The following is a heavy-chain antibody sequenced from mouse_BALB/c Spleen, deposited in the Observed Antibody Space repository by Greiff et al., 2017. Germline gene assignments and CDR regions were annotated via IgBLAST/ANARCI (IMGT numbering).Heavy chain of an antibody. CDR1: GDSITSGY. J-gene: IGHJ4*01. D-gene: IGHD1-1*01. Sequence: VQLQESGPSLVQPSQTLSLTCSVTGDSITSGYWNWIRKFPGNKLEYMGYISYSGSTYYNPSLKSRISITRDTSKNQYYLQLNSVTTEDTATYYCARLDYYGSRDYAMDYWGQGTSVTVSS. CDR3: ARLDYYGSRDYAMDY. V-gene: IGHV3-8*02. CDR2: ISYSGST.